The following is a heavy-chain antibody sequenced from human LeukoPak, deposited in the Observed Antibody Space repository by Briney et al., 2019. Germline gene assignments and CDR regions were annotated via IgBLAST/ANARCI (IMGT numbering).Heavy chain of an antibody. CDR1: GYTFTSYA. CDR2: INAGNGNT. D-gene: IGHD6-19*01. Sequence: ASVKVSCKASGYTFTSYAMHWVRQAPGQRLEWMGWINAGNGNTKYSQKFQGRVTITRDTSASTAYMELSSLRSEDTAVYYCARDGLIAVAGTPFDYWGQGTLVTVSS. J-gene: IGHJ4*02. CDR3: ARDGLIAVAGTPFDY. V-gene: IGHV1-3*01.